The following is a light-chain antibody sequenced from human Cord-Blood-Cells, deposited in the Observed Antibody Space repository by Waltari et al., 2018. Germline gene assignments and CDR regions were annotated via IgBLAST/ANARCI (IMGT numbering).Light chain of an antibody. J-gene: IGLJ2*01. V-gene: IGLV2-23*01. CDR2: EGS. Sequence: QSALTQPASVSGSPGQSITISCTGTSSDVGGYNLVSWYQQHPGKAPKLMIYEGSKRPSGVSNRFSGSKSGNTAPLTISGLQAEDEADYYCCSYAGSSTLFGGGTKLTVL. CDR1: SSDVGGYNL. CDR3: CSYAGSSTL.